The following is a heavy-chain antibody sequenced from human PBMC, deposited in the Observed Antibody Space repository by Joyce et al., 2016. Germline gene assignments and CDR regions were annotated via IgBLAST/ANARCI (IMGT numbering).Heavy chain of an antibody. D-gene: IGHD1-1*01. Sequence: QVQVVQSGPEVKKPGSSVKVSCKASGGTFGSSAISWVRQAPGQGLEWMGGIRPIFGTANYGHSFQGIVTITADESTSTAYMELSSVRSEDTAVYYCATDRGIEVRHRHNYYFYGMDVWGQGTTVTVSS. V-gene: IGHV1-69*01. CDR3: ATDRGIEVRHRHNYYFYGMDV. CDR2: IRPIFGTA. CDR1: GGTFGSSA. J-gene: IGHJ6*02.